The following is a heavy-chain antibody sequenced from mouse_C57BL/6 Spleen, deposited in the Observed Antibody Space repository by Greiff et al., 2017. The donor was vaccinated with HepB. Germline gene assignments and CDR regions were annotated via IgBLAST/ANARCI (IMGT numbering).Heavy chain of an antibody. CDR1: GFTFSDYG. CDR3: ARGDGSNPFAY. CDR2: ISNLAYSI. V-gene: IGHV5-15*01. J-gene: IGHJ3*01. Sequence: EVKLVESGGGLVQPGGSLKLSCAASGFTFSDYGMAWVRQAPRKGPEWVAFISNLAYSIYYADTVTGRFTISRENAKNTLYLEMSSLRSEDTAMYYCARGDGSNPFAYWGQGTLVTVSA. D-gene: IGHD1-1*01.